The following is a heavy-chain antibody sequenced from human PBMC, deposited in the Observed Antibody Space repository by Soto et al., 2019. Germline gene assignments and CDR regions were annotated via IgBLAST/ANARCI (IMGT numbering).Heavy chain of an antibody. CDR1: GFTFRSHG. J-gene: IGHJ6*02. CDR3: ARDRLVPYGYGMDV. Sequence: QMQLVESGGGVVQPGRSLRLSCAASGFTFRSHGIHWVRQAPGKGLEWVALIWFDGSKKYYVDSVKGRFAVSRDNSKNTLYLQMNSLRVEDTAVYYCARDRLVPYGYGMDVWGQGTTVTVSS. V-gene: IGHV3-33*01. CDR2: IWFDGSKK. D-gene: IGHD2-2*01.